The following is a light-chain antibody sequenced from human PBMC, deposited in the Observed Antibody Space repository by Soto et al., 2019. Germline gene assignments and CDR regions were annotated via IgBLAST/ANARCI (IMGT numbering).Light chain of an antibody. V-gene: IGLV2-14*03. CDR1: SSDVGGYNY. CDR3: SSYTSSNTVL. Sequence: QSALTQPASVSGSPGQSITISCTGTSSDVGGYNYVSWYQHHPGKAPKLMIYDVTDQPSGISFRFSGSKSGNTASLTISRLQAEDEADYYCSSYTSSNTVLFGAGTKLTVL. CDR2: DVT. J-gene: IGLJ2*01.